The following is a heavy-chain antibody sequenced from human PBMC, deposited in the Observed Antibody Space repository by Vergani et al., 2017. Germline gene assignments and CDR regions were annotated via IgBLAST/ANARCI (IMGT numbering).Heavy chain of an antibody. CDR2: VHHSGIS. CDR3: ARERPQSPAAPDEGFDY. CDR1: GYSISSGYY. V-gene: IGHV4-38-2*02. J-gene: IGHJ4*02. D-gene: IGHD6-25*01. Sequence: QVQLQETGPGLVKPSEILSLTCTVSGYSISSGYYWAWIRQSPEKGLEWIGSVHHSGISYYNPSLKSRVTISLDTSKNQFSLKLTSVTAAETAVYYCARERPQSPAAPDEGFDYWGQGTLVTVS.